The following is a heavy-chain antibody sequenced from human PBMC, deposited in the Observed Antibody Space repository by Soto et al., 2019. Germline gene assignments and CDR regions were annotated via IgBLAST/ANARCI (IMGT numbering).Heavy chain of an antibody. Sequence: PGGSLRLSCAASGFTFSSYSMNWVRQAPGKGLEWVSSISSSSSYIYYADSVKGRFTISRDNAKNSLYLQMNSLRAEDTAVYYCARDPLIITHFPPGAFDIWGQGTMVTVSS. D-gene: IGHD3-22*01. CDR1: GFTFSSYS. CDR3: ARDPLIITHFPPGAFDI. V-gene: IGHV3-21*01. CDR2: ISSSSSYI. J-gene: IGHJ3*02.